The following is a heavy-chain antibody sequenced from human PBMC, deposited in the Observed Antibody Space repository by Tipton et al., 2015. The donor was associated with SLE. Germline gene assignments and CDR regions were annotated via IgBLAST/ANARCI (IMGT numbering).Heavy chain of an antibody. V-gene: IGHV4-4*07. Sequence: LRLSCTVSGGSISSYYWSWIRQPAGKGLEWIGHIYTSGSTNYNPSLKSRVTISVDTSKNQFSLKLSSVTAADTAVYYCARDRGDGYKDPWGQGTLVTVSS. CDR3: ARDRGDGYKDP. D-gene: IGHD5-24*01. CDR1: GGSISSYY. CDR2: IYTSGST. J-gene: IGHJ5*02.